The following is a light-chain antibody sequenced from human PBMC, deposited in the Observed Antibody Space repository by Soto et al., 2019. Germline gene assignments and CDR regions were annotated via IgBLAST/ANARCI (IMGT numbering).Light chain of an antibody. J-gene: IGLJ1*01. CDR2: EVT. Sequence: QSSLTHPASVSGSLGQSVTISCTGTTSDVGGYNYVSWYQQHPGKAPILMIYEVTNRPSGVSNRFSGSKSGNTASLTISGLQVEDEADYYCGSYTDSITYVFGTGTKVTVL. CDR3: GSYTDSITYV. V-gene: IGLV2-14*01. CDR1: TSDVGGYNY.